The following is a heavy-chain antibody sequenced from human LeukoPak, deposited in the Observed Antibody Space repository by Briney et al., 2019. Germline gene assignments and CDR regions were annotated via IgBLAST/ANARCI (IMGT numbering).Heavy chain of an antibody. J-gene: IGHJ4*02. D-gene: IGHD3-10*01. V-gene: IGHV3-33*01. CDR2: VWHGGSNK. CDR1: GFTFSSYA. Sequence: GRSLRLSSTAPGFTFSSYAIHWIRQAPGKGLEWVALVWHGGSNKYYADSVKGRFTISRDNSKNTVYLQMNSLRAEDTAVYYCARELFGSGSCPDYWGQGTLVTVSS. CDR3: ARELFGSGSCPDY.